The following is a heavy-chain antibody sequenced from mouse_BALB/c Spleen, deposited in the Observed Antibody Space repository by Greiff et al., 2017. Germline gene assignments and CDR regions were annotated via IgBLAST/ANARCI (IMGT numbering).Heavy chain of an antibody. V-gene: IGHV1-69*02. CDR3: ALTTATGGSG. Sequence: QVQLQQPGAELVKPGASVKLSCKASGYTFTSYWMHWVKQRPGQGLEWIGEIDPSDSYTNYNQKFKGKATLTVDKSSSTAYMQLSSLTSEDSAVYYCALTTATGGSGWGAGTTVTVSS. CDR2: IDPSDSYT. CDR1: GYTFTSYW. D-gene: IGHD1-2*01. J-gene: IGHJ1*01.